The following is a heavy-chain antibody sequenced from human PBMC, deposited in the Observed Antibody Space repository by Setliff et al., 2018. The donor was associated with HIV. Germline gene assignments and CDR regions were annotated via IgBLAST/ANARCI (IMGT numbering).Heavy chain of an antibody. Sequence: SETLSLTCTVSGGSVNSQSDYWTWIRQPAGKGLEWLGHIYISRSTNYNPSFKGRVAMSVDRSKNQFSLKLSSVTAADTAVYHCARWGEPAQRGFDIWGQGTMVTVSS. CDR1: GGSVNSQSDY. CDR2: IYISRST. J-gene: IGHJ3*02. D-gene: IGHD3-16*01. CDR3: ARWGEPAQRGFDI. V-gene: IGHV4-61*09.